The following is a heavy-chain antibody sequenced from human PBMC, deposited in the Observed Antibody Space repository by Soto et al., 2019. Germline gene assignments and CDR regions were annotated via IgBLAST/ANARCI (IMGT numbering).Heavy chain of an antibody. CDR1: SGSIVSSNW. CDR3: AGQLVMTGTRGFDH. Sequence: HVQLQESGPGLVTPSGTLSLTCAVPSGSIVSSNWWRWVRQPPVKGLEWNGEIRNNGGDANHNPSPKRRVIVSVDTSKREFSLKLFSVTAADTAVYYCAGQLVMTGTRGFDHWGLGTLVTVSS. D-gene: IGHD3-9*01. V-gene: IGHV4-4*02. J-gene: IGHJ4*02. CDR2: IRNNGGDA.